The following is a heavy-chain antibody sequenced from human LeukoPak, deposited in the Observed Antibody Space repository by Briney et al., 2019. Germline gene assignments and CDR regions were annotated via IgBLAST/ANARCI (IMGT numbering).Heavy chain of an antibody. Sequence: SETLSLTCTVSGGSISSGSYYWSWIRQPAGKGLEWIGRIYTSGSTNYNPSLNSRVTMSVDPSKNQFSLKVTSVTAADTATYFCARDLGPMGSDTWLGAFDIWGQGTMVTVSS. CDR3: ARDLGPMGSDTWLGAFDI. V-gene: IGHV4-61*02. J-gene: IGHJ3*02. CDR2: IYTSGST. D-gene: IGHD3-16*01. CDR1: GGSISSGSYY.